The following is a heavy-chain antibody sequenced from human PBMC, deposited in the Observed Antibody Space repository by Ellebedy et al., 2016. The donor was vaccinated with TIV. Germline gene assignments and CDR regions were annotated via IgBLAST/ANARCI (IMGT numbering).Heavy chain of an antibody. CDR2: IYYSGST. Sequence: MPGGSLRLSCTVSGDSISSSSDYWGWIRQPPGTGLEWIGTIYYSGSTYYSPSLKSRVTISVDTSKNQFSLRLTSVTAADTAVYYCARRAPVNLGWGYYFDYWGQGTLVTVSS. CDR3: ARRAPVNLGWGYYFDY. CDR1: GDSISSSSDY. J-gene: IGHJ4*02. D-gene: IGHD3-16*01. V-gene: IGHV4-39*01.